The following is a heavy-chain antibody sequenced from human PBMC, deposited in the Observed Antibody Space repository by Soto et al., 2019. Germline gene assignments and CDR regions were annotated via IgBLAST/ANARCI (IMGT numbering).Heavy chain of an antibody. D-gene: IGHD6-19*01. V-gene: IGHV1-2*04. Sequence: GASVKVSCKASGYTFTGYYMHWVRQAPGQGLEWMGWINPNSGGTNYAQKFQGWVTMTRDTSISTAYMELSRLRSDDTAVYYCARVPLLAVAGTGAFDIWGQGTMVTVSS. CDR2: INPNSGGT. CDR1: GYTFTGYY. J-gene: IGHJ3*02. CDR3: ARVPLLAVAGTGAFDI.